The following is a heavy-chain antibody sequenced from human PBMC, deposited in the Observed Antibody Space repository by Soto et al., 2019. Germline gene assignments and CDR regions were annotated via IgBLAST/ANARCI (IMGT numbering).Heavy chain of an antibody. V-gene: IGHV3-33*01. Sequence: QVQLVESGGGVVQPGRSLRLSCAASGFTFSSYGMHWVRQAPGKGLEWVAVIWYDGSNKYYADSVKGRFTISRDNSKNTLYLQMNSLRAEDTAVYYGAREGKDIVATIRPYYFDYWGQGTLVTVSS. CDR1: GFTFSSYG. J-gene: IGHJ4*02. CDR2: IWYDGSNK. D-gene: IGHD5-12*01. CDR3: AREGKDIVATIRPYYFDY.